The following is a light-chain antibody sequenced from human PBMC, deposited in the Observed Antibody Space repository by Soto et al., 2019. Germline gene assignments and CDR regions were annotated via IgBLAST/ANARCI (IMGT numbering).Light chain of an antibody. CDR2: DSS. J-gene: IGKJ2*01. CDR1: QSVRSN. CDR3: QQYDKWPPYT. V-gene: IGKV3-15*01. Sequence: EIVMTQSPATLSVSPGDRATLSCRASQSVRSNLAWYQHKPGQAPRLLIYDSSTRATGVTVRFSGSGSGTEFTLTISSLQSEDFAVYYCQQYDKWPPYTFGQGTKVDIK.